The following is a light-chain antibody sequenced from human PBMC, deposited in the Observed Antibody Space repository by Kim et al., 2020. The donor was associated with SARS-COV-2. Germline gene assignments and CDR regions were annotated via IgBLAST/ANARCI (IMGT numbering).Light chain of an antibody. CDR1: QDIRNH. CDR2: AAS. V-gene: IGKV1-27*01. J-gene: IGKJ1*01. Sequence: ASVGDRVTLTCRASQDIRNHLAWYQQRPGKVPKLLIYAASALHSGVPSRFGGSGSGTDFTLTITSLQPEDVATYYCQKYDSVPWTFGPGTRVEIK. CDR3: QKYDSVPWT.